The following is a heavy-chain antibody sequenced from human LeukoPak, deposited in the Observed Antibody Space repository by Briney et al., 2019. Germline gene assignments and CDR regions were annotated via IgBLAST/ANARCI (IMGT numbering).Heavy chain of an antibody. V-gene: IGHV1-2*02. Sequence: ASVKVSCKASGYTFTGYYMHWVRQAPGQGLEWMGWINPNSGGTNYAQKFQGRVTMTRDTSISTAYMKLSRLRSDDTAVYYCARRKIAARYLDYWGQGTLVTVSS. CDR1: GYTFTGYY. CDR2: INPNSGGT. J-gene: IGHJ4*02. D-gene: IGHD6-13*01. CDR3: ARRKIAARYLDY.